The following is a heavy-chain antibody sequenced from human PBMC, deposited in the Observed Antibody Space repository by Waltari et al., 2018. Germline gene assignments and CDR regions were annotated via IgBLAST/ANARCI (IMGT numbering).Heavy chain of an antibody. CDR2: IIPIVGKA. Sequence: QVQLVQSGAEVKKPGSSVKVSCKASGGTFSSYAISWVRQAPGQGLEWMGGIIPIVGKAKYAQKFPGRVTMTAEESTSTAYMELSSLRSEDTAVYYCARVGGYTIPRTDNWFDPWGQGTLVTVSS. V-gene: IGHV1-69*01. CDR3: ARVGGYTIPRTDNWFDP. J-gene: IGHJ5*02. CDR1: GGTFSSYA. D-gene: IGHD1-26*01.